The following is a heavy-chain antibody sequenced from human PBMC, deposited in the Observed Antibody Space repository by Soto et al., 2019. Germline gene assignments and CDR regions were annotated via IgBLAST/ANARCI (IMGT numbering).Heavy chain of an antibody. V-gene: IGHV3-23*01. CDR3: ATDPRGPAS. Sequence: VHLLEAGGGLVQPGGSLKLSCGTSGVGFSNDGMSWVRQAPGKGLEWVSGMSARGDSTYYSEPVKGRFTISGDTSKRPLYLPRNSLKAQDTAIYYCATDPRGPASWGQGTLVIVS. J-gene: IGHJ5*02. CDR2: MSARGDST. CDR1: GVGFSNDG.